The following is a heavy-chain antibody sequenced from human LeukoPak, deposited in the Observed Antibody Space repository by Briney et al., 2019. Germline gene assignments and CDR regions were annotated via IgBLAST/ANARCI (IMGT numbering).Heavy chain of an antibody. J-gene: IGHJ3*02. CDR2: IIPIFGTA. CDR3: ARKIAGYSSGWYGDAFDI. V-gene: IGHV1-69*01. CDR1: TGTFSSYA. Sequence: SVKLSCKASTGTFSSYAIGWVRQAPEQGLEWMGGIIPIFGTANYAQKFQGRVTITADESTSTAYMELSSLRSEDTAVYYCARKIAGYSSGWYGDAFDIWGQGTMVTVSS. D-gene: IGHD6-19*01.